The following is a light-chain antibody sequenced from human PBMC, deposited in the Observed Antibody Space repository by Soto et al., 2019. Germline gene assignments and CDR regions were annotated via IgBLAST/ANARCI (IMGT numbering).Light chain of an antibody. J-gene: IGLJ2*01. CDR3: SSYTTRSTVV. V-gene: IGLV2-14*01. CDR2: DVY. Sequence: QSALTQPASVSGSPGQSITISCTGTSSDVGGYNYVSWFQQHPGKAPNLMIYDVYRRPSGGSYRFSGSKSGNTASLTISGLQAEDEADYYCSSYTTRSTVVFGGGTKLTVL. CDR1: SSDVGGYNY.